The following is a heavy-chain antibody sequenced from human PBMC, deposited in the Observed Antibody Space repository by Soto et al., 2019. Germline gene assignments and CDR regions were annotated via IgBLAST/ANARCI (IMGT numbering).Heavy chain of an antibody. CDR3: ARDRGFWGWDV. D-gene: IGHD3-16*01. V-gene: IGHV4-59*01. CDR2: IYYSGST. J-gene: IGHJ6*02. CDR1: GGSIVSYY. Sequence: KPSETLSLTCTVSGGSIVSYYCSFSRQPPGKGLEWIGYIYYSGSTNYNPSPKSRVTISVDTSKNQFSLKLSSVTAADTAVYYCARDRGFWGWDVWGQGTTVTVSS.